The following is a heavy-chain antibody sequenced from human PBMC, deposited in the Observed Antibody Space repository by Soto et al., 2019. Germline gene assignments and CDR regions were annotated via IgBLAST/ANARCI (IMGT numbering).Heavy chain of an antibody. CDR1: GGTFSSYA. D-gene: IGHD5-12*01. V-gene: IGHV1-69*01. J-gene: IGHJ4*02. Sequence: QVQLVQSGAEVKKPGSSVKVSCNASGGTFSSYAISWVRQAPGQGLEWMGGIIPIFGTANYAQKFQGRVTITADESTSTAYMELSSLRSEDTAVYYCARAVYSGYDWVYYFDYWGQGTLVTVSS. CDR2: IIPIFGTA. CDR3: ARAVYSGYDWVYYFDY.